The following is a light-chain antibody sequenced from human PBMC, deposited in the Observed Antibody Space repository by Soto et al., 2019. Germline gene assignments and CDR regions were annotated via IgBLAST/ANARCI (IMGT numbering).Light chain of an antibody. CDR3: LQTDSVPYT. CDR1: QSISSY. CDR2: FAS. V-gene: IGKV1-39*01. Sequence: DIQMTQSPSSLSAGVGDRVTLTCRASQSISSYLNWYQLKPGRPPKLLIYFASSLQAGVPSRFSVAGSETDFTLTITDLQPEDFTSYFCLQTDSVPYTFGQGT. J-gene: IGKJ2*01.